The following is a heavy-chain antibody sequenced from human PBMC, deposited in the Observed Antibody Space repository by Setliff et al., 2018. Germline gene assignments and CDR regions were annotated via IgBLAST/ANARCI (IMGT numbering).Heavy chain of an antibody. CDR1: GYTFRQSI. D-gene: IGHD3-3*01. CDR2: IGVYSGNT. Sequence: GASVKVSCKASGYTFRQSIASWVRQAPGQGLEWLGWIGVYSGNTYSAQRFQGRVSLTTDESTNTAYLELRGLRSDDTAVYYCTRLVRFCSRTVCQRTSGDEAWGQGTLVTVSS. CDR3: TRLVRFCSRTVCQRTSGDEA. V-gene: IGHV1-18*01. J-gene: IGHJ5*02.